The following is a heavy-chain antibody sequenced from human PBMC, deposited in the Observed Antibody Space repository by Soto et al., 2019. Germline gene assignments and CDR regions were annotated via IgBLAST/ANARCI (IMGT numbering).Heavy chain of an antibody. CDR1: GFTFSNAW. J-gene: IGHJ6*02. CDR2: IKRKTDGGTT. D-gene: IGHD3-22*01. Sequence: GGSLRLSCAASGFTFSNAWMSWVCQAPGKGLEWVGRIKRKTDGGTTDYAAPVKGRFTISRDDSKNTLYLQMNSLKTEDTAVNYCTTAIVVVIPSGMDVWGQGTTVTVSS. V-gene: IGHV3-15*01. CDR3: TTAIVVVIPSGMDV.